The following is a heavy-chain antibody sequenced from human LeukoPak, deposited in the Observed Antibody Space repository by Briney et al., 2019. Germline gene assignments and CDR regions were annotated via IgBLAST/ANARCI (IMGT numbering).Heavy chain of an antibody. CDR3: AKDSSSSIDY. V-gene: IGHV3-30*18. Sequence: GGPLRLSCAASGFTFSSYGMHWVRQAPGKGLEWVAVISYDGSNKYYADSVKGRFTISRDNSKNTLYLQMNSLRAEDTAVYYCAKDSSSSIDYWGQGTLVTVSS. D-gene: IGHD6-6*01. CDR1: GFTFSSYG. J-gene: IGHJ4*02. CDR2: ISYDGSNK.